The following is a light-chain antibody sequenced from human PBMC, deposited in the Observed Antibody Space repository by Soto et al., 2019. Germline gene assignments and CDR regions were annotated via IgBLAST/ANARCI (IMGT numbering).Light chain of an antibody. CDR1: SSDVGGYNY. Sequence: QSALTQPPSASGSPGQSVTFSCTGTSSDVGGYNYVSWYQQHPGKAPKLMIYEVSKRPSGVPDRLSGSKSGNTASLTVSGLQAEDEADYYCSSYAGSNNVVFGGGTQLTVL. CDR2: EVS. V-gene: IGLV2-8*01. CDR3: SSYAGSNNVV. J-gene: IGLJ2*01.